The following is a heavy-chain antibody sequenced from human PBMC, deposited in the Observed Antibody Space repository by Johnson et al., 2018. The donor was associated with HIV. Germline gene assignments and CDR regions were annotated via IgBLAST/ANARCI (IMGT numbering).Heavy chain of an antibody. CDR3: AKDQSHCYTGLSWCAFDI. V-gene: IGHV3-66*01. CDR2: IYSGGNT. Sequence: VQLVESWGGLVQPGGSLRLSCAASGFTVSSNYMSWVRQAPGKGLEWVSLIYSGGNTYYADSVKGRFTISRDNSKNTLYLQMNSLRADDTAVYYCAKDQSHCYTGLSWCAFDIWCQGTMVTVSS. CDR1: GFTVSSNY. D-gene: IGHD2-2*02. J-gene: IGHJ3*02.